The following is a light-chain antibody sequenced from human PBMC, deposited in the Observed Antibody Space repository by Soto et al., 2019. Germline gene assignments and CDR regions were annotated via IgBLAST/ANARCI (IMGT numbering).Light chain of an antibody. CDR2: EVS. V-gene: IGLV2-14*03. J-gene: IGLJ1*01. CDR1: SSDVGAYDY. Sequence: QSALTQPASVSRSPGQSITISCTGTSSDVGAYDYVSWYQQHPDKAPKLMIYEVSNRPSGVSNRFSGSKSVNTATLSIFLLQADDDADYYCSSYTSSSTRVFGTGTKVTVL. CDR3: SSYTSSSTRV.